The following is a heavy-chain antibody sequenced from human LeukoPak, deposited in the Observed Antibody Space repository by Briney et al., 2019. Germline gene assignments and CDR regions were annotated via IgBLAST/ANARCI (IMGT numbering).Heavy chain of an antibody. Sequence: GGSLRLSCAASGFTFRNAWMNWVRQAPGKGLEWVGRIKNMTHGGTTDYAAPVKGRFTISRDDSKNTLYLQMNSLKTEDTAVYYCTTVDQDYGDQTFDYWGQGTLVTVSS. V-gene: IGHV3-15*01. CDR3: TTVDQDYGDQTFDY. J-gene: IGHJ4*02. D-gene: IGHD4-17*01. CDR2: IKNMTHGGTT. CDR1: GFTFRNAW.